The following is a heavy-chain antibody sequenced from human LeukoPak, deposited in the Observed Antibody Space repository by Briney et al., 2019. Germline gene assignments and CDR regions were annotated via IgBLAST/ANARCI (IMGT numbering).Heavy chain of an antibody. Sequence: GGSLRLSCAASGFTFSGYAMNWVRQALGKGLEWVSAISGSGSTYYADSVKGRFTISRDNSKNTLYLQMNSLRAENTAVYYCAKDFHASSGYYLDYWGQGTLVTVSS. CDR3: AKDFHASSGYYLDY. CDR1: GFTFSGYA. D-gene: IGHD3-22*01. CDR2: ISGSGST. V-gene: IGHV3-23*01. J-gene: IGHJ4*02.